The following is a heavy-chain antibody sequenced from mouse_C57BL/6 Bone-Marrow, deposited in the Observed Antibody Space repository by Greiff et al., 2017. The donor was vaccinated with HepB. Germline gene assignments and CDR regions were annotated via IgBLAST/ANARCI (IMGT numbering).Heavy chain of an antibody. CDR2: IYPRSGNT. CDR1: GYTFTSYG. V-gene: IGHV1-81*01. J-gene: IGHJ2*01. CDR3: ARRGAYYGSLDY. D-gene: IGHD1-1*01. Sequence: QVQLQQSGAELARPGASVKLSCKASGYTFTSYGISWVKQSTGQGLEWIGEIYPRSGNTYYNEKFKGKATLTADKSSSTAYMELRSLTSEDSAVYFCARRGAYYGSLDYWGQGTTLTVSS.